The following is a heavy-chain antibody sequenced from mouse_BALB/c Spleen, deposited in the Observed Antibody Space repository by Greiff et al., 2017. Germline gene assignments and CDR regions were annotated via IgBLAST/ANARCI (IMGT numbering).Heavy chain of an antibody. J-gene: IGHJ3*01. CDR2: INPNNGGT. CDR1: GYTFTDYN. CDR3: ARGDYDRFAY. Sequence: VQLQQPGPELVKPGASVKIPCKASGYTFTDYNMDWVKQSHGKSLEWIGDINPNNGGTIYNQKFKGKATLTVDKSSSTAYMELRSLTSEDTAVYYCARGDYDRFAYWGQGTLVTVSA. D-gene: IGHD2-4*01. V-gene: IGHV1-18*01.